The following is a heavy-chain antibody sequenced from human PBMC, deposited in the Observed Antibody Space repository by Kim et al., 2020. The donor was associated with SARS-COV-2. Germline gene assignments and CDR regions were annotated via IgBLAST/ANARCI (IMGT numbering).Heavy chain of an antibody. Sequence: SETLSLTCTVSGGSVSSGSYYWSWIRQPPGKGLEWIGYINYSGSTNYNPSLKSRVTISVDTSKNQFSLKLSTVTAADTAVYYCARMTYSSGKYYFDYWGQGTLVTVSS. CDR1: GGSVSSGSYY. J-gene: IGHJ4*02. V-gene: IGHV4-61*01. CDR3: ARMTYSSGKYYFDY. CDR2: INYSGST. D-gene: IGHD6-25*01.